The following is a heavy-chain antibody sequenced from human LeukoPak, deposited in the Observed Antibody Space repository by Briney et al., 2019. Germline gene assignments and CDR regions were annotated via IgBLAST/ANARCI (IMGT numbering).Heavy chain of an antibody. CDR3: ARDFVPPAASPPAAFDI. CDR2: IKQDGSEK. CDR1: GFTFSSYW. D-gene: IGHD2-2*01. Sequence: GGSLRLSCAASGFTFSSYWMSWVRQAPGKGLEWVANIKQDGSEKYYVDSVKGRFTISRDNAKNSLYLQMNSLRAEDTAVYYCARDFVPPAASPPAAFDIWGQGTMVTVSS. J-gene: IGHJ3*02. V-gene: IGHV3-7*01.